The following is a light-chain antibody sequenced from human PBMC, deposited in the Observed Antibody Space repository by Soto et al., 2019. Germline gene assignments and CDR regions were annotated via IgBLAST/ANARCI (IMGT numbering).Light chain of an antibody. CDR3: HQSYSPPYT. CDR1: QSISSY. J-gene: IGKJ2*01. V-gene: IGKV1-39*01. Sequence: DIQMTQSPSSLSASVGDRVTITCRASQSISSYLNWYQQKPGKAPKLLIYAASSLQSGVPSRFSGSGSGTDFALTISSLQPEDFATYYCHQSYSPPYTFGQGSKLEIK. CDR2: AAS.